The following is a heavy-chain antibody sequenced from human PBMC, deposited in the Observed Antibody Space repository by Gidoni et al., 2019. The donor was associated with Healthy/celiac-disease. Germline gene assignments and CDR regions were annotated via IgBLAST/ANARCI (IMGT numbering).Heavy chain of an antibody. V-gene: IGHV1-58*01. Sequence: QMQLVQSGPEVKKPGTSVKVSCKASGFTFTSSALQWVRQARGQRLEWIGWIVVGSGNTNYAQKFQERVTITRDMSTSTAYMELSSLRSEDTAVYYCAAVGYDFWSGLIAGPFDPWGQGTLVTVSS. D-gene: IGHD3-3*01. CDR1: GFTFTSSA. J-gene: IGHJ5*02. CDR3: AAVGYDFWSGLIAGPFDP. CDR2: IVVGSGNT.